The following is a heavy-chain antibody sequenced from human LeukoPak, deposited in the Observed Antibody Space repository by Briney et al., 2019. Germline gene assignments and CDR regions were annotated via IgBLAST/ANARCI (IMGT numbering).Heavy chain of an antibody. CDR1: GFTVSSNY. Sequence: PGGSLRLSCAHSGFTVSSNYMSWVRQTPGKGLERVSLIYRGGSTYYADSVKGRFTISRDNSKNTLYLQMNSLRAEDTAVYYCVVPAATPSGYYYGMDVWGKGTTVTVSS. CDR3: VVPAATPSGYYYGMDV. V-gene: IGHV3-53*01. CDR2: IYRGGST. D-gene: IGHD2-2*01. J-gene: IGHJ6*04.